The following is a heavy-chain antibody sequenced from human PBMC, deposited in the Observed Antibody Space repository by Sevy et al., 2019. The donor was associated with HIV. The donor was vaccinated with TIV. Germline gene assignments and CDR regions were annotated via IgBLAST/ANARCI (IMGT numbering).Heavy chain of an antibody. D-gene: IGHD3-22*01. J-gene: IGHJ5*02. CDR3: ARDKGANYYDSSGYHNWFDP. Sequence: SETLSLTCTVSGGSISSYYCSWIRQPAGKGLEWIGRIYTSGSTNYNPSLKSRVTMSVDTSKNQFSLKLSSVTAADTAVYYCARDKGANYYDSSGYHNWFDPWGQGTLVTVSS. CDR1: GGSISSYY. CDR2: IYTSGST. V-gene: IGHV4-4*07.